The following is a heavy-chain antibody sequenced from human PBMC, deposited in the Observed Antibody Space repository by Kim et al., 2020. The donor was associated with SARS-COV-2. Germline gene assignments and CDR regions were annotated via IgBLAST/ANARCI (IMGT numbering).Heavy chain of an antibody. D-gene: IGHD2-2*01. J-gene: IGHJ4*02. CDR3: AKRGYCGSSPNFYHYFDY. Sequence: VKGRSTISRDNAKNTLYLQMTSLGAEDTALYYCAKRGYCGSSPNFYHYFDYWGQGTLVTVSS. V-gene: IGHV3-23*01.